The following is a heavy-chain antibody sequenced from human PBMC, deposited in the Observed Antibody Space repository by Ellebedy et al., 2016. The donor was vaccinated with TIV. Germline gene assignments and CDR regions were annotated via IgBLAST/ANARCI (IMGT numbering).Heavy chain of an antibody. V-gene: IGHV5-10-1*01. Sequence: GESLKISXKGSGYSFTSYWIGRVRQMPGKGLEWMGRIDPSDSYTNYSPSFQGHVTISADKSISTAYLQWSSLKASDTAMYYCARGIAATPFTAFDWGQGTLVTVSS. CDR1: GYSFTSYW. D-gene: IGHD2-15*01. CDR3: ARGIAATPFTAFD. CDR2: IDPSDSYT. J-gene: IGHJ4*02.